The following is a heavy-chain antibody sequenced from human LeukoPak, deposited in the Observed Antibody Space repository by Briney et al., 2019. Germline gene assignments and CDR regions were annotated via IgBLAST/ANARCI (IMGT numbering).Heavy chain of an antibody. CDR3: TRVVGAYWFDP. J-gene: IGHJ5*02. V-gene: IGHV3-7*01. D-gene: IGHD2-15*01. CDR2: IKQTGNEK. Sequence: PGGSLRLSCAASGFTFNSNWMTCVRQAPGKGLEWVANIKQTGNEKYYVDSVKGRFTISRDNAKNSVYLQMNSLRAEDTAVYYCTRVVGAYWFDPWGQGTLVTVSS. CDR1: GFTFNSNW.